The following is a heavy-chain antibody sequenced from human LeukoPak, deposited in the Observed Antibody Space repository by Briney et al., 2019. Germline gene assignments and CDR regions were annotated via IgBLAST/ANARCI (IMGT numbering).Heavy chain of an antibody. CDR2: IIPIFGTA. Sequence: SVKVSCKASGGTFSSYAISWVRQAPGQGLEWMGGIIPIFGTANHAQKFQGRVTITADESTSTAYMELSSLRSEDTAVYYCARAINPAHSLSYYGMDVWGKGTTVTVSS. J-gene: IGHJ6*04. CDR1: GGTFSSYA. D-gene: IGHD5-24*01. V-gene: IGHV1-69*01. CDR3: ARAINPAHSLSYYGMDV.